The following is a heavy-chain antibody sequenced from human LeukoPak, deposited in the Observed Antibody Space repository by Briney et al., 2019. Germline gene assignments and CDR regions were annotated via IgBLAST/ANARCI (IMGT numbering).Heavy chain of an antibody. D-gene: IGHD4-11*01. CDR2: ISSNGGST. CDR1: GFTFSSYA. J-gene: IGHJ6*02. V-gene: IGHV3-64*01. CDR3: ARAPSLYYYGMDV. Sequence: PGGSLRLSCAASGFTFSSYAMHWVRQAPGKGLEYVSAISSNGGSTYYANSVKGRFTISRDNSKNTLYLQMGSLRAEDMAVYYCARAPSLYYYGMDVWGQGTTVTVSS.